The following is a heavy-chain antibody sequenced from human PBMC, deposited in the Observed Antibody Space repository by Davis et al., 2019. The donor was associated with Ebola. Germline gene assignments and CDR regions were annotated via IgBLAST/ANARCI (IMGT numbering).Heavy chain of an antibody. J-gene: IGHJ3*02. CDR3: ARGSLGRGTAFDI. V-gene: IGHV4-34*01. D-gene: IGHD3-3*02. CDR2: INHSGST. Sequence: SQTLSLTCAVYGGSFSGYYWSWIRQPPGKGLEWIGEINHSGSTNYNPSLKSRVTISVDTSKNQLSLKLSSVTAADTAVYYCARGSLGRGTAFDIWGQGTMVTVSS. CDR1: GGSFSGYY.